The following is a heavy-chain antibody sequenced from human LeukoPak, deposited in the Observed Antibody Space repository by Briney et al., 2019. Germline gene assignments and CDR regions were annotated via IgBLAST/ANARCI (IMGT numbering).Heavy chain of an antibody. D-gene: IGHD5-24*01. J-gene: IGHJ6*03. CDR3: ARDPGDGDNFYYFYYMDV. CDR1: GDSISSGDYY. Sequence: PSETLSLTCTVSGDSISSGDYYWSWIRQPAGKGLEWIGRIYTSGSTNYNPSLKSRVTISVDTSKNQFSLKLSSVTAADTAVYYCARDPGDGDNFYYFYYMDVWGEGTTVTVSS. CDR2: IYTSGST. V-gene: IGHV4-61*02.